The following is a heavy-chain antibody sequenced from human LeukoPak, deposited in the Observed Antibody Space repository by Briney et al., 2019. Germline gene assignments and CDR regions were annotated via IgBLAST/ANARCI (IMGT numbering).Heavy chain of an antibody. J-gene: IGHJ3*02. D-gene: IGHD4-17*01. CDR1: GGSISNYY. CDR2: TYYSGAS. CDR3: ARGANFGDSGLDAFDI. V-gene: IGHV4-59*01. Sequence: SETLSLTCTVSGGSISNYYWSWIRQPPGKGLEWLGYTYYSGASNYSPSLYRRVTMSIDTSKNQFSLKLNSVTAADTAVYYCARGANFGDSGLDAFDIWGQGTVVTVSS.